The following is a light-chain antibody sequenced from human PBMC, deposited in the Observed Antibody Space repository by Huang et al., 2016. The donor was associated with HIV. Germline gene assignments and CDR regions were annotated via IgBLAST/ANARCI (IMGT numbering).Light chain of an antibody. CDR1: QGITNY. CDR2: ATS. Sequence: IQLTQSPSSLSVSVGDRVPITCRASQGITNYLAWYPQKPGKAPKLLIFATSTLQSGVPSRFSGSGSGADFTLSIASLQPEDSATYYCQQLNAYPLTFGGGTKVEI. CDR3: QQLNAYPLT. J-gene: IGKJ4*01. V-gene: IGKV1-9*01.